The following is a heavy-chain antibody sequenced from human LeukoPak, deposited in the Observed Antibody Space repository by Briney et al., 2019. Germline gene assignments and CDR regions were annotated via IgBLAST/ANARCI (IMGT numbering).Heavy chain of an antibody. V-gene: IGHV3-23*01. CDR3: AKRGEWQLTKASLDS. D-gene: IGHD3-3*01. Sequence: GGSLRLSCATSGFTFSTYGMYWVRQAPGKGLEFVSAMSERGDATSYTESVKGRFTISRDNSKNTLFLQMNSLRVEDTAIYYCAKRGEWQLTKASLDSWGQGALVTVSS. J-gene: IGHJ4*02. CDR2: MSERGDAT. CDR1: GFTFSTYG.